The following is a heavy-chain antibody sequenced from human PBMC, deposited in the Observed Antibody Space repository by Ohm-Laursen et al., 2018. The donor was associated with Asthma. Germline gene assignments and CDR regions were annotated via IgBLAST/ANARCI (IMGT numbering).Heavy chain of an antibody. V-gene: IGHV3-7*01. Sequence: GSLRLSCAASGVAFTDSWMSWVRQLPGGSLEWGAKINPLGYEKYYMDSVRGRFTVSRDNAKNSLYLEMNSLRVEDTAVYYCVTDAWWSYVHWGLGTLVTVSS. D-gene: IGHD1-26*01. CDR2: INPLGYEK. CDR1: GVAFTDSW. J-gene: IGHJ4*02. CDR3: VTDAWWSYVH.